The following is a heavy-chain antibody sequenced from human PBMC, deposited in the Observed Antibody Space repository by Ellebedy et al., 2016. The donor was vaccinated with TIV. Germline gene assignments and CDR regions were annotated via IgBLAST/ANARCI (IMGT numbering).Heavy chain of an antibody. CDR1: GFTFNNYA. D-gene: IGHD3-22*01. CDR3: AKGRGGGSDSSAPRYYFDY. Sequence: GESLKISCSASGFTFNNYAMSWVRQAPGKGLEWVSTLSHTGTRTYYANSVEGRFIISRDNSKRKLYLQMNSLRAEDTAVYYCAKGRGGGSDSSAPRYYFDYWGLGTLVTVSS. V-gene: IGHV3-23*01. CDR2: LSHTGTRT. J-gene: IGHJ4*02.